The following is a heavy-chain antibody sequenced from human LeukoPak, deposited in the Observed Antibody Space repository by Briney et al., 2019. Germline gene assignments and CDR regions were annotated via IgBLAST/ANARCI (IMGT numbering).Heavy chain of an antibody. V-gene: IGHV4-59*01. CDR2: IYYSGST. D-gene: IGHD3-16*01. CDR1: GGSISSYY. J-gene: IGHJ3*02. CDR3: GRRNLYDGGVYGVFDI. Sequence: PSETLSLTCTVSGGSISSYYWNWIRQPPGKGLEWIGYIYYSGSTNYNPSLKSRVTISVDTSKNQFSLKLSSVTAADTAVYYCGRRNLYDGGVYGVFDIWGQGKMVTV.